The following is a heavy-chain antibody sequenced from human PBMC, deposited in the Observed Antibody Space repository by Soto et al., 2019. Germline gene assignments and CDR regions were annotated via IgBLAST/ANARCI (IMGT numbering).Heavy chain of an antibody. CDR3: ARVDAAGVSFRLDP. CDR1: GFTFSAYS. CDR2: ISSSNNYI. Sequence: EVQLVESGGGLVKPGGSLRLSCAASGFTFSAYSMNWVRQAPGKGLEWVSSISSSNNYIYYADSVKGRFTISRDNANNSLYLQMNSLRVEDTAVYYCARVDAAGVSFRLDPWGQGTLVTVSS. D-gene: IGHD6-13*01. J-gene: IGHJ5*02. V-gene: IGHV3-21*01.